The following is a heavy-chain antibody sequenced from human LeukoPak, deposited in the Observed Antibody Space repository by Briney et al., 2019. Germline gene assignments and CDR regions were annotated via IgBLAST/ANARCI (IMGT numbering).Heavy chain of an antibody. CDR3: ARDLSIAVVYYFDY. D-gene: IGHD6-19*01. Sequence: ASVKVSCKASGYTFTGYYMHWVRQAPGQGLEWMGWINPNSGGTNYAQKFQGRVTMTRDTSISTAYMELSRLRSDDTAVYYCARDLSIAVVYYFDYWGQGTLVTVSS. J-gene: IGHJ4*02. CDR2: INPNSGGT. V-gene: IGHV1-2*02. CDR1: GYTFTGYY.